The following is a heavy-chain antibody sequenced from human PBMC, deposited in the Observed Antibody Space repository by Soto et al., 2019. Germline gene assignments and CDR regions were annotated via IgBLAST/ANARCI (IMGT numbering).Heavy chain of an antibody. Sequence: GSLRLSCAASGFTFSSYAMSWVRQAPGKGLEWVSAISGSGGSTYYADSVKGRFTISRDNSKNTLYLQMNSLRAEDTAVYYCAKRMMADYYYYYGMDVWGQGTTVTVSS. CDR2: ISGSGGST. V-gene: IGHV3-23*01. J-gene: IGHJ6*02. CDR1: GFTFSSYA. D-gene: IGHD6-19*01. CDR3: AKRMMADYYYYYGMDV.